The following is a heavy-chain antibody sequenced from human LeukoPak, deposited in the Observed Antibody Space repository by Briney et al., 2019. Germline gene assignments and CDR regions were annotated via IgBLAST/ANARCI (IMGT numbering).Heavy chain of an antibody. CDR2: INHSGST. Sequence: SETLSLTCAVYGGSFSGYYWTWIRQPPGKGLEWIGEINHSGSTNYNPSLKSRPTISIHTSKNQFSLKVSSVTAADTAVYYCAREVRTTSCYGCFDSWGQGTLVTVSS. J-gene: IGHJ4*02. CDR3: AREVRTTSCYGCFDS. CDR1: GGSFSGYY. D-gene: IGHD2-2*01. V-gene: IGHV4-34*01.